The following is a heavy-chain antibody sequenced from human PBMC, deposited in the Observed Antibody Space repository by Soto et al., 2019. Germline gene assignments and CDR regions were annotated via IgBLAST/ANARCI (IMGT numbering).Heavy chain of an antibody. CDR1: GYTFINYH. CDR3: AKPPRGEMATH. D-gene: IGHD5-12*01. Sequence: QVQLVQSGGEVKKPGASVTVSCKASGYTFINYHITWVRQAPGQGLEWMAWINTYNGMTDYAQRFQGRVTMTRDTSTSTAYMELRNLGFDDTAVYFCAKPPRGEMATHWGQGTLVTVSS. J-gene: IGHJ4*02. V-gene: IGHV1-18*01. CDR2: INTYNGMT.